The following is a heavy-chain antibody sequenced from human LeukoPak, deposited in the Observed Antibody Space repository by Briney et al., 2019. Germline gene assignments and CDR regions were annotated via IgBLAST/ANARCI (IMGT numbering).Heavy chain of an antibody. CDR1: GFIFSNYT. D-gene: IGHD5-12*01. Sequence: GGSLRLSCVASGFIFSNYTMHWVRQAPGKGLEWVSFISYSSSDIDYADSVKGRFTISRDNAKNSLYLQMDSLSAEDTAVYYCARSLPVGGYNFGCDYWGQGTLVTVSS. V-gene: IGHV3-21*01. CDR2: ISYSSSDI. J-gene: IGHJ4*02. CDR3: ARSLPVGGYNFGCDY.